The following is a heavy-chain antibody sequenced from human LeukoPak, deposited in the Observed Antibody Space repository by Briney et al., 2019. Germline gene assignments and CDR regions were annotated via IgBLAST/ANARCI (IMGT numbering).Heavy chain of an antibody. CDR2: INPHSGGT. J-gene: IGHJ6*03. CDR1: GYTFTGYF. D-gene: IGHD3-10*01. CDR3: ARCGVHYYYYYMDV. Sequence: ASVKVSCKASGYTFTGYFMHWVRQAPGQGLEWMGWINPHSGGTSYAQKFQGRVTMTRDTSISTAYMELSRLRSDDTAVYYCARCGVHYYYYYMDVWGKGTTVTVSS. V-gene: IGHV1-2*02.